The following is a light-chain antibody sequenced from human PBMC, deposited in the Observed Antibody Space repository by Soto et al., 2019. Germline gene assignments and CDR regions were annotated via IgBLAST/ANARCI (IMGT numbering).Light chain of an antibody. CDR1: QSVSSY. V-gene: IGKV3-11*01. J-gene: IGKJ3*01. Sequence: EIVLTQSPATLSLSPGERATLSCRASQSVSSYLAWYQHKPGQAPRLLIYDAFNRATGIPARFSGSGSGTDFTLTISSLEPEDFAVYYCQQRSNWPPVTFGPGTRVDLK. CDR2: DAF. CDR3: QQRSNWPPVT.